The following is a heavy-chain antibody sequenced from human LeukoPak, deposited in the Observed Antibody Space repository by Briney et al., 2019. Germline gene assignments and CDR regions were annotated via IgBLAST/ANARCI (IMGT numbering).Heavy chain of an antibody. CDR1: GGSISSYY. CDR2: IHYSGST. J-gene: IGHJ4*02. Sequence: SETLSLTCTVSGGSISSYYWSWIRQSPGKGLEWIGYIHYSGSTKYNPSLKSRVTISVDTSKNQFSLELGSVTAADTAMYYCARSVATPGRPDYWGQGTLVTVSS. CDR3: ARSVATPGRPDY. D-gene: IGHD1-1*01. V-gene: IGHV4-59*01.